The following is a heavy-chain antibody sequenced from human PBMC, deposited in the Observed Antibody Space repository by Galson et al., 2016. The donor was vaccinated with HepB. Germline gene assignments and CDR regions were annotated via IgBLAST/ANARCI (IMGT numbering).Heavy chain of an antibody. CDR3: ALGYCSGGSCYRNRFDP. CDR2: ISGDNGNT. CDR1: GYTFTSYG. D-gene: IGHD2-15*01. Sequence: SVKVSCKASGYTFTSYGISWVRQAPGQGLEWMGWISGDNGNTNYAQKLQGRVTMTKDTSTSTAYMELRSLRSDDTAVYYCALGYCSGGSCYRNRFDPWGQGTLVTVSS. J-gene: IGHJ5*02. V-gene: IGHV1-18*01.